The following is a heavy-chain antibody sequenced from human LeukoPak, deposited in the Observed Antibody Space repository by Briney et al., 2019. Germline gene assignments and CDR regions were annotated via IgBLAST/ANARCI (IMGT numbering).Heavy chain of an antibody. Sequence: GGSLRLSCAASGFTLSNHWVSWVRQAPGKGLEWVANIKEDGSQKYYLDSVKGRFTISRDNAKNSMYLQMNSLRAEDTAVYYCARWEIRGTAHQLDYWGQGTLVTVSS. D-gene: IGHD1-7*01. CDR3: ARWEIRGTAHQLDY. CDR2: IKEDGSQK. J-gene: IGHJ4*02. V-gene: IGHV3-7*01. CDR1: GFTLSNHW.